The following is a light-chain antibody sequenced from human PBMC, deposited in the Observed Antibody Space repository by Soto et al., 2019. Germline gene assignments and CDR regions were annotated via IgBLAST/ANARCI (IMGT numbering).Light chain of an antibody. Sequence: DIQMTQSPSSLSASVGDRVTITCRASQSISSYLNWYQQKPGKAPKLLIYAASSLQSGVPSRFSGSRSGTDFTLTISSLQPEDFATYYCQQSYSTPQITSGQGTRLEIK. J-gene: IGKJ5*01. V-gene: IGKV1-39*01. CDR1: QSISSY. CDR3: QQSYSTPQIT. CDR2: AAS.